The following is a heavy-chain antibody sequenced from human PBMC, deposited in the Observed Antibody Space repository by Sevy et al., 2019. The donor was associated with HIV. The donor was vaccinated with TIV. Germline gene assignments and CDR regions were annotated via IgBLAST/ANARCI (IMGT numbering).Heavy chain of an antibody. D-gene: IGHD3-22*01. J-gene: IGHJ3*02. V-gene: IGHV3-23*01. CDR1: GFTFSSYA. CDR3: AKAKDSSGYYLENAFDI. CDR2: ISGSGGST. Sequence: GGSLRLSCAASGFTFSSYAMSWVRQAPGKGLEWVSAISGSGGSTYYADSVKGRFTISKDNSKNTLYLQMNSLRAEDTAVYYCAKAKDSSGYYLENAFDIWGQRTMVTVSS.